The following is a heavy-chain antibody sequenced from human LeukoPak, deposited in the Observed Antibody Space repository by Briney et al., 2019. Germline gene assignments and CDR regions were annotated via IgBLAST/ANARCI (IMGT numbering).Heavy chain of an antibody. CDR2: ISGGSRNT. D-gene: IGHD3-3*01. CDR1: GFTLSNYG. V-gene: IGHV3-23*01. J-gene: IGHJ6*02. Sequence: GGSLRLSCLASGFTLSNYGMNWVRQAPGKGLEWVSAISGGSRNTFYADSVKSRFTISRDNSKNTLYLQMNSLRAEDTAVYYCAKDLENTYYDFWSGYYTDSKGYYYYGMDVWGQGTTVTVSS. CDR3: AKDLENTYYDFWSGYYTDSKGYYYYGMDV.